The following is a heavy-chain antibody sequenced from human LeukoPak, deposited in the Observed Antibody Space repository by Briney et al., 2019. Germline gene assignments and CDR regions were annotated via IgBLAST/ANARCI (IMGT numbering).Heavy chain of an antibody. CDR3: ARRRGYYDSSGYYFRLDFDY. V-gene: IGHV4-4*07. Sequence: SETLSLTCTVSGGSISSYYWSWIRQPAGKGLEWIGRIYTSGSTNYNPSLKSRVTMSVDTSKNQFSLKLSSVTAADTAVYYCARRRGYYDSSGYYFRLDFDYWGQGTLVTVSS. CDR2: IYTSGST. J-gene: IGHJ4*02. CDR1: GGSISSYY. D-gene: IGHD3-22*01.